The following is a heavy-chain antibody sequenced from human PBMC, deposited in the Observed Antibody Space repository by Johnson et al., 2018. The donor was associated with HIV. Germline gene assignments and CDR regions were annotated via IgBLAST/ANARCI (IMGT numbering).Heavy chain of an antibody. CDR3: AKVSGYYDSLSAGWAFDI. Sequence: QVLLVESGGGVVQPGRSLRLSCAASGFTFSSYAMHWVRQAPGKGLEWVAVISYDGSNKYYADSVKGRFTISRDNSKNTLYLQMSSLRAEDTAVYYCAKVSGYYDSLSAGWAFDIWGQGTMVTVSS. D-gene: IGHD3-22*01. J-gene: IGHJ3*02. CDR2: ISYDGSNK. V-gene: IGHV3-30*04. CDR1: GFTFSSYA.